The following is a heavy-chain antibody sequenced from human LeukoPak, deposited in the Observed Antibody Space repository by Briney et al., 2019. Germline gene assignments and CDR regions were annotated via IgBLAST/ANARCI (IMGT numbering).Heavy chain of an antibody. CDR1: GFTFSSYA. D-gene: IGHD3-22*01. J-gene: IGHJ4*02. CDR2: ISAGGGST. Sequence: GGSLRLSCAASGFTFSSYAMNWVRQAPGKGLEWVSGISAGGGSTYYADSVKGRFTISRDNSRTTLYLQMNYLRADDTALYYCAKTRIYYSDGNGVYYLDMWGQGTLVTVSS. V-gene: IGHV3-23*01. CDR3: AKTRIYYSDGNGVYYLDM.